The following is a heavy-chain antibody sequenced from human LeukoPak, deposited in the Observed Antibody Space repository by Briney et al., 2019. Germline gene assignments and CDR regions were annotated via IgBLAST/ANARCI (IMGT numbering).Heavy chain of an antibody. Sequence: SETLSLTCTVSGGSITSYYWTWIRQPPGKELEGIGYIYYTGSTKSNPSLKSRVTISLDMSKNQFSLKLSSVTAADTAIYYCASSYYYDGTRYFDYWGLGTLVTVSS. V-gene: IGHV4-59*08. CDR3: ASSYYYDGTRYFDY. D-gene: IGHD3-22*01. CDR2: IYYTGST. J-gene: IGHJ4*02. CDR1: GGSITSYY.